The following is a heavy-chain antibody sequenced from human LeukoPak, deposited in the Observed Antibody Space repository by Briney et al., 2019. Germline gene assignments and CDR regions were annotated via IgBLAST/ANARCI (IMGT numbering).Heavy chain of an antibody. J-gene: IGHJ5*02. D-gene: IGHD2-15*01. CDR1: GYTFTSYD. CDR3: ARGRGTLLLHNWFDP. CDR2: MNPNSGNT. Sequence: GASVKVSCKASGYTFTSYDINWVRQAPGQGLEWMGWMNPNSGNTGYAQKLQGRVTMTRKTTISTAYMELSSPRSQDTAVYYCARGRGTLLLHNWFDPWGQGTLVTVSS. V-gene: IGHV1-8*01.